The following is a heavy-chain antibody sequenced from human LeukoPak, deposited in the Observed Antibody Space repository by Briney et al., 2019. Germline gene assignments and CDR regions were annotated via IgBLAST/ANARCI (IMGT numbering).Heavy chain of an antibody. CDR2: ISASGST. Sequence: SETLSLTCAVYGGSFSGYYWSWIRQPAGKGLEWIGRISASGSTNYNPSLKTRVTMSIDTSKNQFSLRLNSVTAADTAVYYCARGSWVCGMDVWGQGTTVIVSS. CDR3: ARGSWVCGMDV. D-gene: IGHD3-10*01. J-gene: IGHJ6*02. CDR1: GGSFSGYY. V-gene: IGHV4-59*10.